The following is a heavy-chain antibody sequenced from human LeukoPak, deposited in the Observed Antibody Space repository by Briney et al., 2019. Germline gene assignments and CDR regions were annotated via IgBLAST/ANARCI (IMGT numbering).Heavy chain of an antibody. D-gene: IGHD4-23*01. J-gene: IGHJ4*02. CDR1: GFTFSSYW. V-gene: IGHV3-74*01. CDR2: INGDGSRT. CDR3: ARDLDYGGYSNFDY. Sequence: GGSLRLSCAASGFTFSSYWMHWVRQAPGKGLVWVSRINGDGSRTRYADSVKGRFTISRDNAKNTLYLQMNCLRAEDTAVYYCARDLDYGGYSNFDYWGQGTLVTVSS.